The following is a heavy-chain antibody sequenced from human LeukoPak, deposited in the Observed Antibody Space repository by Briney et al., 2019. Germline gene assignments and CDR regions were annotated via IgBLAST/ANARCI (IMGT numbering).Heavy chain of an antibody. CDR2: INPSGGST. CDR3: ARLYGSVDY. D-gene: IGHD3-10*01. V-gene: IGHV1-46*01. Sequence: ASVKVSCKASGYTFTSYYTHWVRQAPGQGLEWMGVINPSGGSTSYAQKFQGRGTMTRDTSTSTVYMELSSLRSEDTAVYYCARLYGSVDYWGQGTLVTVSS. CDR1: GYTFTSYY. J-gene: IGHJ4*02.